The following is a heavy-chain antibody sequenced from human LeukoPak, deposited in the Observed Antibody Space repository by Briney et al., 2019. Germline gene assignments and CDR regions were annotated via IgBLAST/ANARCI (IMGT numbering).Heavy chain of an antibody. D-gene: IGHD1-14*01. Sequence: SQTLSLTCTVSGGSISNGGYYWSWVRQHPGKGLEWIGYIYDSGTTYYNPALQSRVTISVDTSDNQFSLKLRSLTAADTAVYYCARGGDRRGFDYWGQGTLVTVSS. CDR2: IYDSGTT. CDR3: ARGGDRRGFDY. V-gene: IGHV4-31*03. J-gene: IGHJ4*02. CDR1: GGSISNGGYY.